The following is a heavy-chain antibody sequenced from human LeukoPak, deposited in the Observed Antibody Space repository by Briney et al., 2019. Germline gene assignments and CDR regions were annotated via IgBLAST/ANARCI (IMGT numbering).Heavy chain of an antibody. CDR3: ASTLWRVVTAAFDY. CDR1: GYTFTSYG. J-gene: IGHJ4*02. Sequence: ASVKVSCKASGYTFTSYGISWVRQAPGQGLEWMGWISAYNGNTNYAQKLQGRVTMTTDTSTSTAYMELRSLRSDDTAVYYCASTLWRVVTAAFDYWGQGTLVTVSS. V-gene: IGHV1-18*01. CDR2: ISAYNGNT. D-gene: IGHD2-21*02.